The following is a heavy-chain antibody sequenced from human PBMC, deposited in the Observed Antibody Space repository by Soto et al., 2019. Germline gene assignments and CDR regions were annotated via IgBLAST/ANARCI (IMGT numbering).Heavy chain of an antibody. Sequence: QVQLVQSGAEVKKPGSSVKVSCKASGGTFSSYAISWVRQAPGQGLEWMGGIIPIFGTANYAQKLQGRVTITADEYTSIAYMKRSSVSSEDTAVYYCASVGGTTVVTRGQFDYWGQGTLVTVSS. CDR2: IIPIFGTA. J-gene: IGHJ4*02. D-gene: IGHD4-17*01. V-gene: IGHV1-69*01. CDR1: GGTFSSYA. CDR3: ASVGGTTVVTRGQFDY.